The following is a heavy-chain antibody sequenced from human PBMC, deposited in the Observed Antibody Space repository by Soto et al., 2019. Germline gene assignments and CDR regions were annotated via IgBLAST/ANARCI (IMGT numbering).Heavy chain of an antibody. Sequence: QVQLVESGGGVVQPGRSLRLSCAASGFTFSNYGMHWVRQAPGKGLEWVAVISYDGSNKYYADSVKGRFTISRDNSKNTHYLQMNILRVEDTDMYYCAKIRGYNSGWYSIDYWGQGPLVTVSS. CDR3: AKIRGYNSGWYSIDY. J-gene: IGHJ4*02. CDR2: ISYDGSNK. D-gene: IGHD6-19*01. V-gene: IGHV3-30*18. CDR1: GFTFSNYG.